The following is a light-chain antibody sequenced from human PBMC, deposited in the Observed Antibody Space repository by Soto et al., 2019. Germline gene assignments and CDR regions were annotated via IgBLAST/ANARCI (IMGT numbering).Light chain of an antibody. V-gene: IGKV3-20*01. CDR2: GGF. CDR1: QSVSSRY. CDR3: QQYGSSLTWT. J-gene: IGKJ1*01. Sequence: EIVLTQSPGTLSLSPGERATLSCRASQSVSSRYLAWYQKKPGQAPRLVIYGGFSRATGIPDRFSGSGSGTDFTLTISGLAPEDFAVYYCQQYGSSLTWTFGQGTKVDIK.